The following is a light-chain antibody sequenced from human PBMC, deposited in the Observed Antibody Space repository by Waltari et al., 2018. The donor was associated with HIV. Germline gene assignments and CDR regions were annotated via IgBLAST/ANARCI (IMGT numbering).Light chain of an antibody. Sequence: SYKLTQPPSVSVSPGQTAMITCSGDALPQQYSYWFQQKPGQAPVVVIYKDSERPSGIPERFAGSRSGTAATLTISGVQAEDEADYYCQSADSSGTYVVFGGGTKLTVL. CDR2: KDS. CDR3: QSADSSGTYVV. V-gene: IGLV3-25*03. J-gene: IGLJ2*01. CDR1: ALPQQY.